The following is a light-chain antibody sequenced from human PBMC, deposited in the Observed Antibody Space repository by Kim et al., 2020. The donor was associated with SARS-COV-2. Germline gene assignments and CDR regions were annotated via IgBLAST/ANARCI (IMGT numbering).Light chain of an antibody. CDR3: SSYTSSSTL. Sequence: SALTQPASVSGSPGQSITISCTGTSSDVGGYNYVSWYQYHPGKAPKLMIYEVSYRPSGVSNRFSGSKSGNTASLTISGLQAEDEADYYCSSYTSSSTLFGSGTKVTVL. CDR1: SSDVGGYNY. V-gene: IGLV2-14*01. CDR2: EVS. J-gene: IGLJ1*01.